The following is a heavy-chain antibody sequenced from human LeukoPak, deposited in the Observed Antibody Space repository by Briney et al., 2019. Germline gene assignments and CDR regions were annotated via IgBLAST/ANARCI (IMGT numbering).Heavy chain of an antibody. V-gene: IGHV1-2*02. Sequence: ASVKVSCKASGYTFTGYYMHWVRHAPGQGLEWMGWINPNSGGTNYAQKFQGRVTMTRDTSISTAYMELSRLRSDDTAVYYCARDRGYCGGDCTRVGFDYWGQGTLVTVSS. CDR3: ARDRGYCGGDCTRVGFDY. D-gene: IGHD2-21*02. CDR1: GYTFTGYY. CDR2: INPNSGGT. J-gene: IGHJ4*02.